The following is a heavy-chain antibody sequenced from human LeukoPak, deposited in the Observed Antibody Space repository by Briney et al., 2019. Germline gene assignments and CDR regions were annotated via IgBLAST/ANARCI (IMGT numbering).Heavy chain of an antibody. CDR1: GGTFTSYA. D-gene: IGHD2-2*02. CDR3: ARRIVVPAAIPGITGTTFDP. CDR2: IIPIFGTA. Sequence: ASVKVSCKASGGTFTSYAISWVRQAPGQGLEWMGGIIPIFGTANYAQKFQGRVTITADESTSTAYMELSSLRSEDTAVCYCARRIVVPAAIPGITGTTFDPWGQGTLVTVPS. V-gene: IGHV1-69*01. J-gene: IGHJ5*02.